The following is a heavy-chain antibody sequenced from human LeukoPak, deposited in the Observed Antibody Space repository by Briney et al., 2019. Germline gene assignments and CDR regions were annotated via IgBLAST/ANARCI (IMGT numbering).Heavy chain of an antibody. V-gene: IGHV3-30-3*01. CDR1: GFTFSSYA. CDR2: ISYDGSNK. Sequence: GGSLRLSCAASGFTFSSYAMHWVRQAPGKGLEWVAVISYDGSNKYYADSVKGRFTISRDNSKNTLYLQMNSLRAEDTAVYYCARVRTLYSGYDLGGRNSEVYYFDYWGQGTLVTVSS. J-gene: IGHJ4*02. D-gene: IGHD5-12*01. CDR3: ARVRTLYSGYDLGGRNSEVYYFDY.